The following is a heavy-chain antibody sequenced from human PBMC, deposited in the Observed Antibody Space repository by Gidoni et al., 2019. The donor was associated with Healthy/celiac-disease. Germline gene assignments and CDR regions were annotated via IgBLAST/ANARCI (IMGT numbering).Heavy chain of an antibody. D-gene: IGHD3-10*01. CDR1: GFSLSTSGVG. V-gene: IGHV2-5*02. CDR2: IYWDDDK. Sequence: QITLKESGPTLVKPTQTLTLTCTFSGFSLSTSGVGVGWIRQSPGKALEWLALIYWDDDKRYSPSLKSRLTMTKDTSKNQVVLTMTNMDPVDTATYYCAHRRVEFDAFDIWGQGTMVTVSS. J-gene: IGHJ3*02. CDR3: AHRRVEFDAFDI.